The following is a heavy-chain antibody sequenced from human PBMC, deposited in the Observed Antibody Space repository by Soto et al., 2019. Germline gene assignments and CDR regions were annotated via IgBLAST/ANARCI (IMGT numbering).Heavy chain of an antibody. CDR2: IYYSGST. V-gene: IGHV4-39*01. D-gene: IGHD6-19*01. CDR1: GGSISSSSYY. Sequence: SETLSLTCTVSGGSISSSSYYWGWIRQPPGKGLEWIGSIYYSGSTYYNPSLKSRVTISVDTSKNQFSLKLSSVTAADTAVYYCARLGAVADPYYYYGMDVWGQGTTVTVSS. CDR3: ARLGAVADPYYYYGMDV. J-gene: IGHJ6*02.